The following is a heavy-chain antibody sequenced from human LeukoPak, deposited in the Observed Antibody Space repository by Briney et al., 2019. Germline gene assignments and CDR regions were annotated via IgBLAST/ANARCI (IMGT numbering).Heavy chain of an antibody. Sequence: PSETLSLTCTVSGGSIIIYYWSWIRQPPGKGVEWIGYIYYSGRTSYNPSLKNRVTISVDTSNNQFSLKLDSVTAADTAVYYCARHGGTVAINDAFDIWGQGTMVTVSS. CDR1: GGSIIIYY. V-gene: IGHV4-59*08. CDR2: IYYSGRT. J-gene: IGHJ3*02. D-gene: IGHD1/OR15-1a*01. CDR3: ARHGGTVAINDAFDI.